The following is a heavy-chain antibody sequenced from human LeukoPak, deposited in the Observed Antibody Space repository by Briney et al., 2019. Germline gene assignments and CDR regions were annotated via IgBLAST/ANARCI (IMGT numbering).Heavy chain of an antibody. Sequence: GGSLRLSCAASGFTFSDYYMSWIRQAPGKGLEWVSYISSSGSTIYYADSVKGRFTISRDNAENSLYLQMNSLRAEDTAVYYCARDLRYYGSGSYYNVFDYWGQGTLVTVSS. CDR1: GFTFSDYY. V-gene: IGHV3-11*01. CDR2: ISSSGSTI. D-gene: IGHD3-10*01. J-gene: IGHJ4*02. CDR3: ARDLRYYGSGSYYNVFDY.